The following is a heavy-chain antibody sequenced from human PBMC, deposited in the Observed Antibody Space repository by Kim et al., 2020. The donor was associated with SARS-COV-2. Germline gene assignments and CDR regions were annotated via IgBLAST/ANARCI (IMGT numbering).Heavy chain of an antibody. Sequence: GESLKISCKSFGYSYSTYWIAWVRQMPGKGLEWMGIINPRDSDTRYSPSFQGRYSFSVDKSINTAYLQWDSLRASDTAIYYCARQGLSITIDHWGQGTRV. CDR1: GYSYSTYW. CDR2: INPRDSDT. V-gene: IGHV5-51*01. CDR3: ARQGLSITIDH. D-gene: IGHD6-6*01. J-gene: IGHJ5*02.